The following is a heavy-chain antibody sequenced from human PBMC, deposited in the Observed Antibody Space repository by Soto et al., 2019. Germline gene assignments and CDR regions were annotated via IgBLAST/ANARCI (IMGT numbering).Heavy chain of an antibody. CDR3: ARNSLHSNYFI. V-gene: IGHV3-21*01. CDR1: GFTFSSYS. CDR2: ISSSSSYI. Sequence: EVQLVESGGGLVKPGGSLRLSCAASGFTFSSYSMNWVRQAPGKGLEWVSSISSSSSYIYYADSVKGRFTISRDNAKNSQYLQMNSLRAEDTAVYYCARNSLHSNYFIWGQGTLVTVSS. D-gene: IGHD4-4*01. J-gene: IGHJ4*02.